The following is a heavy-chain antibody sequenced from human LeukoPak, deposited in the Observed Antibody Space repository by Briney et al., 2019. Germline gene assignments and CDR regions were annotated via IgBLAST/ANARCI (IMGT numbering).Heavy chain of an antibody. D-gene: IGHD5-18*01. CDR1: GFTFSSYS. V-gene: IGHV3-21*01. Sequence: GGSLRLSCAASGFTFSSYSMNWVRQAPGKGLEWVSSISSSSSYIYYADSVKGRFTISRDNAKNLLYLQMNSLRAEDTAVYYCARISSSRGSGYSYGLLGYWGQGTLVTVSS. J-gene: IGHJ4*02. CDR3: ARISSSRGSGYSYGLLGY. CDR2: ISSSSSYI.